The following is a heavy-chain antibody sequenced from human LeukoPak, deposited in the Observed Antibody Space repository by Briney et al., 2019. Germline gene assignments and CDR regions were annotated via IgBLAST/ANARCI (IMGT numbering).Heavy chain of an antibody. Sequence: GRSLTLSCAASGFTFSSYAMHWVRQAPGKGLEWVAVISYDGSNKYYADSVKGRFTISRDNSKNTLYLQMNSLRAEDTAVYYCARDFSGTSYFDYWGQGTLVTVSS. CDR3: ARDFSGTSYFDY. V-gene: IGHV3-30-3*01. CDR1: GFTFSSYA. J-gene: IGHJ4*02. D-gene: IGHD1-26*01. CDR2: ISYDGSNK.